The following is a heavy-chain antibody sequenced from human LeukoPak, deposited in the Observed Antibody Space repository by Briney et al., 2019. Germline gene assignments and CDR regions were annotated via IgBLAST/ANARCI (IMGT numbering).Heavy chain of an antibody. D-gene: IGHD4-17*01. V-gene: IGHV1-2*02. Sequence: ASVKVSCKASGYTFTGYYMHWVRRAPGQGLEWMGWINPNSGGTNYAQKFQGRVTMTRDTSISTAYMELSRLRSDDTAVYYCASPPDYGDYLTFDYWGQGTLVTVSS. CDR3: ASPPDYGDYLTFDY. J-gene: IGHJ4*02. CDR2: INPNSGGT. CDR1: GYTFTGYY.